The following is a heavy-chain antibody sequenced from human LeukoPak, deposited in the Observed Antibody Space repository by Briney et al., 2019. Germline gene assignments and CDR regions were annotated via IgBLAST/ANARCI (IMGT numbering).Heavy chain of an antibody. V-gene: IGHV3-33*01. J-gene: IGHJ4*02. D-gene: IGHD6-19*01. CDR3: ARELEIAVAGTLGY. CDR2: MWYDGSNK. CDR1: GFTFSSYA. Sequence: GGSLRLSCAASGFTFSSYAMHWVRQAPGKGLEWVAVMWYDGSNKYYAASVKGRFTISRDHSKNTLYLQMKSLRAEDTAAYYCARELEIAVAGTLGYWGQGTLVTVSS.